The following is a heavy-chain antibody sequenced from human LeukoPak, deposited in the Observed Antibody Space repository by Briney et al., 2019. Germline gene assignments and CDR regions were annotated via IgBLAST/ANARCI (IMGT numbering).Heavy chain of an antibody. CDR1: GFTFSSYA. CDR3: AKSPYVGDHGGPSA. D-gene: IGHD4-23*01. V-gene: IGHV3-23*01. J-gene: IGHJ5*02. CDR2: ISGSGGST. Sequence: PGGSLRLSCAASGFTFSSYAMSWVRQAPGKGLEWVSAISGSGGSTYYAGSVKGRFTISRDDSKKTLFLQMNSLRAEDTAVYYCAKSPYVGDHGGPSAWGQGTLVTVSS.